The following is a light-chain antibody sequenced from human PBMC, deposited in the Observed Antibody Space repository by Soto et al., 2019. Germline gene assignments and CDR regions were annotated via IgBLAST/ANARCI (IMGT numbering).Light chain of an antibody. V-gene: IGKV1-39*01. J-gene: IGKJ5*01. CDR1: QSIRSK. Sequence: DIQMTQSPSSLSASVGDRFTITCRASQSIRSKLTWYQPKTGVAPKTLSETASSLYSGVPSRCSGSGAGTDVTRTSSSLQPEDFATYVCQQGYSNPISVGQGTRLEIK. CDR3: QQGYSNPIS. CDR2: TAS.